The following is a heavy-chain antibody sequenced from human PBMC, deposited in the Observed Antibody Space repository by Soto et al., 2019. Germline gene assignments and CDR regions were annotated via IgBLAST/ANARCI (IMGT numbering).Heavy chain of an antibody. D-gene: IGHD3-22*01. CDR1: GGSISNDY. Sequence: QVHLQESGPGLVKPSETLSLTCRVSGGSISNDYWTWIRQPPGKGLEWIGYIYNGGSITYNPSLKSRVTILVDTSTTQFSLKLSSVTAADTAVYYCARAYYDRSGYAVDEWGQGTLVTVSS. CDR2: IYNGGSI. CDR3: ARAYYDRSGYAVDE. J-gene: IGHJ4*02. V-gene: IGHV4-4*09.